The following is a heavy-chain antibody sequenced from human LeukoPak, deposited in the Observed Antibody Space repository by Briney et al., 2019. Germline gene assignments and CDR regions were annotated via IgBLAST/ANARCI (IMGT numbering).Heavy chain of an antibody. CDR2: IKQDGSEK. Sequence: GGSLRLSCAASGFTSSSYWMSWVRQAPGKGLEWVANIKQDGSEKYYVDSVKGRFTISRDNAKNSLYLQMNSLRAEDTAVYYCVKDPRDTYGTNWFVPWGQGTLLIVSS. V-gene: IGHV3-7*01. D-gene: IGHD2-21*01. CDR3: VKDPRDTYGTNWFVP. CDR1: GFTSSSYW. J-gene: IGHJ5*02.